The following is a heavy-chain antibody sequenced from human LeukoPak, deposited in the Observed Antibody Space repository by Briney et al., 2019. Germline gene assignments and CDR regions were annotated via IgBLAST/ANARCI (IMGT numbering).Heavy chain of an antibody. CDR2: INPNSGGT. Sequence: ASVKVSFKASGYTFTDYYIHWVRQAPGQGLEWMGWINPNSGGTKYARRFQGRVTMTRDASISTAYTELSSLRSDDTAVYYCARVVDGYNYGAFDIWGQGTVVTVSS. CDR1: GYTFTDYY. V-gene: IGHV1-2*02. J-gene: IGHJ3*02. CDR3: ARVVDGYNYGAFDI. D-gene: IGHD5-24*01.